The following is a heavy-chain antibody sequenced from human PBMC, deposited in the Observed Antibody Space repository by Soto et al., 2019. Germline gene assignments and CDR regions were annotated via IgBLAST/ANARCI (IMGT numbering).Heavy chain of an antibody. D-gene: IGHD5-18*01. CDR2: IIPIFGTA. CDR3: ARPDTAMVMTFDYYGMDV. Sequence: QVQLVQSGAEVKKPGSSVKVSCKASGGTFSSYAISWVRQAPGQGLEWMGGIIPIFGTANYAQKFQGRVTITADESTSTAYMELSSLRSEDTAVYYCARPDTAMVMTFDYYGMDVWGQGTTVTVSS. J-gene: IGHJ6*02. V-gene: IGHV1-69*12. CDR1: GGTFSSYA.